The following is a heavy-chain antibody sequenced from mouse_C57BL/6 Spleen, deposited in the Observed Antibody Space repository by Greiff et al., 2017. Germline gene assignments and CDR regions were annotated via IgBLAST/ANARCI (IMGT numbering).Heavy chain of an antibody. J-gene: IGHJ1*03. CDR1: GYTFTSYW. V-gene: IGHV1-72*01. CDR2: INPNSGGT. Sequence: QVQLQQPGAELVKPGASVKLSCKASGYTFTSYWMHWVKQRPGRGLEWIGRINPNSGGTNYNEKFKSKATLTVDKPTSTAYMQLSSLTSEDSAVYYCARGDITTGYWYFDVWGTGTTVTVSS. CDR3: ARGDITTGYWYFDV. D-gene: IGHD1-1*01.